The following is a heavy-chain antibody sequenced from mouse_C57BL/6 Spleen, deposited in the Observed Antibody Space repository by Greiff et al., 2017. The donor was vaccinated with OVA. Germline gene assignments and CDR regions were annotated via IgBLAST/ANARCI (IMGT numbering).Heavy chain of an antibody. J-gene: IGHJ2*01. CDR1: GYTFTSYW. CDR3: AREGYSKSYFDY. D-gene: IGHD2-5*01. V-gene: IGHV1-64*01. CDR2: IHPNSGST. Sequence: VQLQQPGAELVKPGASVKLSCKASGYTFTSYWMHWVKQRPGQGLEWIGMIHPNSGSTNYNEKFKSKATLTVDKSSSTAYMQLSSLTSEDSAVYYCAREGYSKSYFDYWGQGTTLTVSS.